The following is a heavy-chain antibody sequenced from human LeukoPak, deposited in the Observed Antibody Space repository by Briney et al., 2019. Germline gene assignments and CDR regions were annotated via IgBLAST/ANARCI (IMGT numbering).Heavy chain of an antibody. CDR2: LYFRGIT. D-gene: IGHD1-26*01. J-gene: IGHJ3*02. Sequence: SETLSLTCTVSDGSIRSSTDYWGWIRQSPGKGLEWIGSLYFRGITYYNPSLKSRVTISVDTSKNQFSLKLSSVTAADTAVYYCARGWAPDAFDIWGQGAMVTVSS. CDR1: DGSIRSSTDY. CDR3: ARGWAPDAFDI. V-gene: IGHV4-39*07.